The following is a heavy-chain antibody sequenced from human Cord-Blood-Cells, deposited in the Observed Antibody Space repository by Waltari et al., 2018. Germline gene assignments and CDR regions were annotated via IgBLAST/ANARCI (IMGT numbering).Heavy chain of an antibody. Sequence: QVQLQQWGAGLLKPSETLSLTSAVYGGSFSGYYWSWIRQPPGKGLEWIGEINHSGSTNYNPSLKSRVTISVDTSKNQFSLKLSSVTAADTAVYYCARAGEKLYYFDYWGQGTLVTVSS. J-gene: IGHJ4*02. D-gene: IGHD1-1*01. CDR2: INHSGST. CDR1: GGSFSGYY. V-gene: IGHV4-34*01. CDR3: ARAGEKLYYFDY.